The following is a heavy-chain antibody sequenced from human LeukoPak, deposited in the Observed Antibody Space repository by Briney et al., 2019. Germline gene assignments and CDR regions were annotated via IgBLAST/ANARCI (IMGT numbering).Heavy chain of an antibody. CDR3: AKGRGYSGYDPLDY. J-gene: IGHJ4*02. D-gene: IGHD5-12*01. CDR1: GFTFSSYA. V-gene: IGHV3-23*01. CDR2: ISGSGGST. Sequence: PGGSLRLSCAASGFTFSSYAMSWVRQAPGKGLEWVSAISGSGGSTYYADSVKGRFTISRDNSKNTLYLQMNSLRAEDAAVYYCAKGRGYSGYDPLDYWGQGTLVTVSS.